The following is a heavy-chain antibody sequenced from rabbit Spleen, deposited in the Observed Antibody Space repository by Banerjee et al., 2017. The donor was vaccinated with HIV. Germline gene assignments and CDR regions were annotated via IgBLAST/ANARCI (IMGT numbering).Heavy chain of an antibody. CDR1: GVDLSTYT. V-gene: IGHV1S40*01. CDR3: VRGGDGWAL. D-gene: IGHD2-1*01. Sequence: QSLKESAGDLVQPGGSLRLTCTASGVDLSTYTMMWVRQAPGKGPEWIVRIDTGSGSTYYVSWAKGRFTISRTSSTTVTLQIASLTDADTATYFCVRGGDGWALWGQGTLVTVS. CDR2: IDTGSGST. J-gene: IGHJ3*01.